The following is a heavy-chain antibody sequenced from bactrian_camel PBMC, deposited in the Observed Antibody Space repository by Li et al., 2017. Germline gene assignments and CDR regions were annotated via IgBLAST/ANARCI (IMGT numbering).Heavy chain of an antibody. D-gene: IGHD1*01. CDR1: GYIVRDPC. V-gene: IGHV3S54*01. CDR2: KYTALGIS. CDR3: GAGMAPAGSLATSRSLRF. J-gene: IGHJ4*01. Sequence: HVQLVESGGGSVQAGGSLRLSCVVSGYIVRDPCMGWFRQAPGKERETVAAKYTALGISYYADSAKGRFTISRISRDSTEKTMYLQMNNLNPGDSAMYYCGAGMAPAGSLATSRSLRFWGQGTQVTVS.